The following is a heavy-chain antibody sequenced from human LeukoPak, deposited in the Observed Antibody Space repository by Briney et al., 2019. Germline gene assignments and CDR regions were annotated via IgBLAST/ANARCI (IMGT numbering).Heavy chain of an antibody. J-gene: IGHJ3*02. Sequence: PGGSLRLSCAASGFTFSSFSMNWVRQAPGKGLEWVSYISSSSSTIYYADSVKGRFTISRDNAKNSLYLQMNSLRAEDTAVYYCARDRSYYGDAYDIWGHGTLVTVSS. CDR2: ISSSSSTI. D-gene: IGHD1-26*01. CDR1: GFTFSSFS. CDR3: ARDRSYYGDAYDI. V-gene: IGHV3-48*01.